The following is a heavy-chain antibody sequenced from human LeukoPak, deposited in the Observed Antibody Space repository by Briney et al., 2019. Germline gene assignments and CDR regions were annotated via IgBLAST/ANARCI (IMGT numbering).Heavy chain of an antibody. J-gene: IGHJ4*02. CDR3: ARPLYGSGSYVDY. D-gene: IGHD3-10*01. CDR1: GYSFATYW. Sequence: PGESLTISCTGSGYSFATYWIGWVRQMPGKALEWMGIIYPGDSDTRYSPSFQGQVTISADKSISTAFLQWSSLKASDTAMYNCARPLYGSGSYVDYWGQGTLVTVSS. CDR2: IYPGDSDT. V-gene: IGHV5-51*03.